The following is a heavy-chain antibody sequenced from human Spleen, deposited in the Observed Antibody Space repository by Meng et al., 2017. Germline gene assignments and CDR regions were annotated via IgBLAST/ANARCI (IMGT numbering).Heavy chain of an antibody. V-gene: IGHV5-51*01. CDR1: GYSFANYL. D-gene: IGHD1-26*01. J-gene: IGHJ4*02. CDR3: ARGLGSYYRSNFDF. CDR2: FYPGDSDT. Sequence: GGSLRLSCKVSGYSFANYLIAWVRQMPGKGLEWMGIFYPGDSDTRYSPSFQGQVTFSADKSISTAYLQWSSLKASDTAMYYCARGLGSYYRSNFDFWGQGTLVTVSS.